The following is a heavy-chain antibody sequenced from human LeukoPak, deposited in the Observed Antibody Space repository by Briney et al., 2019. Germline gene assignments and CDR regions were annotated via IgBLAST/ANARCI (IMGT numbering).Heavy chain of an antibody. V-gene: IGHV1-69*01. CDR2: IIPIFGTA. Sequence: SVKVSCKASGGTFSSYAISWVRQAPGQGLEWMGGIIPIFGTANYAQKFQGRVTITADESTSTAYMELSSLRSGDTAVYYCAAQPLGYCSSTSCYTGDYWGQGTLVTVSS. CDR3: AAQPLGYCSSTSCYTGDY. CDR1: GGTFSSYA. D-gene: IGHD2-2*02. J-gene: IGHJ4*02.